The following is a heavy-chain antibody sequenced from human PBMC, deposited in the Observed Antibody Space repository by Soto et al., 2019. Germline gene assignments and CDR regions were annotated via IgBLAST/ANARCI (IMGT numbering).Heavy chain of an antibody. D-gene: IGHD3-10*01. CDR1: GFTFSSYG. Sequence: GGSLSLSCAASGFTFSSYGMHWVRQAPGKGLEWVAVIWYDGSNKYYADSVKGRFTISRDNSKNTLYLQMNSLRAEDTAVYYCAREAGGAVPYYYYGMDVWGQGTTVTVSS. CDR3: AREAGGAVPYYYYGMDV. CDR2: IWYDGSNK. V-gene: IGHV3-33*01. J-gene: IGHJ6*02.